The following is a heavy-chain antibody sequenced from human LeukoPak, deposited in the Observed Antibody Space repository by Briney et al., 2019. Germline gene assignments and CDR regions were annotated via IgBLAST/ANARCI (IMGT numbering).Heavy chain of an antibody. Sequence: PSETLSLTCAVYGGSFSGYYWSWIRQPPGKVLEWIGEINHSGSTNYNPSLKSRVTISVDTSKNQFSLKLGSVTAADTAVYYCAREAAAGIDWGQGTLVTVSS. D-gene: IGHD6-13*01. CDR1: GGSFSGYY. V-gene: IGHV4-34*01. CDR2: INHSGST. CDR3: AREAAAGID. J-gene: IGHJ4*02.